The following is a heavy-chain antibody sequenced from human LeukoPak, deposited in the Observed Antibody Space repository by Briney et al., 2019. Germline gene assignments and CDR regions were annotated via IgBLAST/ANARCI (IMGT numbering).Heavy chain of an antibody. CDR3: ARGYYDFWSGSQNLNWFDP. V-gene: IGHV3-21*01. Sequence: PGGSLRLSCAASGFTFSSYSMNWVRQAPGKGLEWVSSISSSSSYIYCADSVKGRFTISRDNAKNSLYLQMNSLRAEDTAVYYCARGYYDFWSGSQNLNWFDPWGQGTLVTVSS. CDR1: GFTFSSYS. D-gene: IGHD3-3*01. J-gene: IGHJ5*02. CDR2: ISSSSSYI.